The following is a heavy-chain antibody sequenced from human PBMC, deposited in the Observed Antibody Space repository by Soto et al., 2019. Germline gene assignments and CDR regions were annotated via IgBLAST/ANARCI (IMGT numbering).Heavy chain of an antibody. CDR3: AKELVRFLDA. Sequence: QLVESGGGLVQPGGSLRLSCVASGFSFDDFAMHWVRQAPGKGLEWISGITWNSVSTDYANSVKGRFTVSRDNAKNSLYLQMSSLTTEDTALYFCAKELVRFLDAWGQGTLVTVSS. D-gene: IGHD3-3*01. V-gene: IGHV3-9*01. CDR2: ITWNSVST. J-gene: IGHJ5*02. CDR1: GFSFDDFA.